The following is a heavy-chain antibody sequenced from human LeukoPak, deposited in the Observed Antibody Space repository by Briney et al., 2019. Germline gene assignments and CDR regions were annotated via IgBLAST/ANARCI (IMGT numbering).Heavy chain of an antibody. CDR3: AREVSPGYYDSSGYPPGNYWYFDL. D-gene: IGHD3-22*01. CDR1: GGSISSGGYY. CDR2: IYYSGST. V-gene: IGHV4-31*03. Sequence: SQTLSLTCTVSGGSISSGGYYWSRIRQHPGKGLEWIGYIYYSGSTYYNPSLKSRVTISVDTSKNQFSLKLSSVTAADTAVYYCAREVSPGYYDSSGYPPGNYWYFDLWGRGTLVTVSS. J-gene: IGHJ2*01.